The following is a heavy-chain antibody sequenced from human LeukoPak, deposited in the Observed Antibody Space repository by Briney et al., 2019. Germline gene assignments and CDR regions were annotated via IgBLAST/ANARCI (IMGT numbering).Heavy chain of an antibody. V-gene: IGHV3-21*01. CDR3: ARAIAVAGPYYFDY. J-gene: IGHJ4*02. Sequence: GGSLRLSCAASGFTFTSYTMNWVRQAPGKGLEWVSSISSSSNYIYYADSVKGRFTISRDNAKNSLYLQMNSLRAEDTAVYYCARAIAVAGPYYFDYWGQGTLVTVSS. CDR2: ISSSSNYI. D-gene: IGHD6-19*01. CDR1: GFTFTSYT.